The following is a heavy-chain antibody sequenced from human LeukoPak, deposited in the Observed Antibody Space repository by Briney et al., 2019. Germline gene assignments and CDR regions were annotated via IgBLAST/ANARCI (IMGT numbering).Heavy chain of an antibody. D-gene: IGHD3-22*01. J-gene: IGHJ3*02. V-gene: IGHV4-61*08. CDR3: ARAPDYYYDSSGYPDAFDI. Sequence: SQTLSLTCTVSGGSISSGDYYWSWIRQPPGKGLEWIGYIYYSGSTNYNPSLKSRVTISVDTSKNQFSLKLSSVTAADTAVYYCARAPDYYYDSSGYPDAFDIWGQGTMVTVSS. CDR2: IYYSGST. CDR1: GGSISSGDYY.